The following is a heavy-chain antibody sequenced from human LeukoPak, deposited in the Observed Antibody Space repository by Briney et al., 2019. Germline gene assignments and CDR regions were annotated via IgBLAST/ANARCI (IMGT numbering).Heavy chain of an antibody. CDR2: ISGSGDQT. CDR1: GFTFSSYG. V-gene: IGHV3-23*01. CDR3: VRGIRPMGMITNFDF. Sequence: GGSLRLSCVASGFTFSSYGMGWVRQPQGKGLEWVSIISGSGDQTFYADLVKGRFTISRDISENTIYLQMNSLRIDDTAMYYCVRGIRPMGMITNFDFWGQGSLVTVSS. J-gene: IGHJ4*02. D-gene: IGHD3-16*01.